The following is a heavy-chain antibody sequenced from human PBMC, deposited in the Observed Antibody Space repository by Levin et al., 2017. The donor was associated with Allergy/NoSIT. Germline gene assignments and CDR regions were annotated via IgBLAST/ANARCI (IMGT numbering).Heavy chain of an antibody. V-gene: IGHV4-39*01. CDR1: GGSISSSSSY. Sequence: SQTLSLTCTVSGGSISSSSSYWGWIRQPPGTGPGWIGPISYSGSTYSNPSLKSRVSISVDTSKNQFSLRLSSVTAADTAVYYCARHTINRDQLPDQIDYWGQGTLVTVAS. D-gene: IGHD2-2*01. J-gene: IGHJ4*02. CDR2: ISYSGST. CDR3: ARHTINRDQLPDQIDY.